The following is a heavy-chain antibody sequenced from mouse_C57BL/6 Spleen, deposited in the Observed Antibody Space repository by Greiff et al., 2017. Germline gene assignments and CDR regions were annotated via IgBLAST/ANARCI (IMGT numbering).Heavy chain of an antibody. CDR3: TTRDGKEY. Sequence: VHVKQSGAELVRPGASVKLSCTASGFNFKDYYMHWVKQRPEQGLEWIGRIDPEDGDTEYAPKFQGKATMTADTSSNTAYLQLRSLTSEDTAVYYCTTRDGKEYWGQGTTLTVSS. CDR1: GFNFKDYY. V-gene: IGHV14-1*01. CDR2: IDPEDGDT. J-gene: IGHJ2*01. D-gene: IGHD2-1*01.